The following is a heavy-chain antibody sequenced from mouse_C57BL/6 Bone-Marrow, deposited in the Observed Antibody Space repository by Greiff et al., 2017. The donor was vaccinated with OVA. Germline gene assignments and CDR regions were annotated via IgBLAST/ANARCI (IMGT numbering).Heavy chain of an antibody. CDR2: IRNKANGYTT. V-gene: IGHV7-3*01. CDR3: ARAVVATDWYFDV. J-gene: IGHJ1*03. Sequence: EVKLVESGGGLVQPGGSLSLSCAASGFTFTDYYMSWVRQPPGKALEWLGFIRNKANGYTTEYSASVKGRFTISRDNSQSILYLQMNALRAEDSATYYCARAVVATDWYFDVWGTGTTVTVSS. D-gene: IGHD1-1*01. CDR1: GFTFTDYY.